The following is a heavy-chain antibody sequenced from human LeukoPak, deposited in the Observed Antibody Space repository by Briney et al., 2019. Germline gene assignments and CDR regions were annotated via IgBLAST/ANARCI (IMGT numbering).Heavy chain of an antibody. CDR3: ARGTGWPQFDY. J-gene: IGHJ4*02. CDR2: TYYRSKWYN. Sequence: SQTLSLTCAISGDSVSSNSVAWNWIRQSPSRGLEWLGRTYYRSKWYNDYAASVKSRISINPDTSKNHFSLQLNSVTPEDTAVYYCARGTGWPQFDYWGQGTLVTVSS. D-gene: IGHD6-19*01. V-gene: IGHV6-1*01. CDR1: GDSVSSNSVA.